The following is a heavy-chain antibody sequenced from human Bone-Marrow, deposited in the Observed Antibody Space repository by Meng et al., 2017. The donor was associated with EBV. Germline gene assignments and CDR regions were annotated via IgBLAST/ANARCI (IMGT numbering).Heavy chain of an antibody. CDR3: ASESGRGYTPDY. D-gene: IGHD3-10*01. V-gene: IGHV1-69*01. Sequence: QVQLGQPAAGVREPGSPVKVSCKTSGGTFRNYAISWVRQAPGQGLEWLGGLIPMLGAPNYAQKFQGRVTITADESTSTHYMDLNSLRSEDTAVYYCASESGRGYTPDYWGQGTLVTVSS. CDR1: GGTFRNYA. CDR2: LIPMLGAP. J-gene: IGHJ4*02.